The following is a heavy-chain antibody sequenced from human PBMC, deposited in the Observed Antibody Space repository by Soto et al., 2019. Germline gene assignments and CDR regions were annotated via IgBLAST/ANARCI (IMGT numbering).Heavy chain of an antibody. CDR1: GFTFSSYG. D-gene: IGHD2-2*01. V-gene: IGHV3-30*18. CDR3: AKDGPVVPAAMSVGESIDY. Sequence: ESGGGVVQPGRSLRLSCAASGFTFSSYGMHWVRQAPGKGLEWVAVISYDGSNKYYADSVKGRFTISRDNSKNTLYLQMNSLRAEDTAVYYCAKDGPVVPAAMSVGESIDYWGQGTLVTVSS. J-gene: IGHJ4*02. CDR2: ISYDGSNK.